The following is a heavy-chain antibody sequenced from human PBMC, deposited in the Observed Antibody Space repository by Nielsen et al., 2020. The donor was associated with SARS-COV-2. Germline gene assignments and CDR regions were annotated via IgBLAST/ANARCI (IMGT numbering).Heavy chain of an antibody. Sequence: GESLKISCGASGFRFSDFGMNWVRQAPGKGLEWVAYITTSSSTKYYADSVKGRFTISRDNSKNTLYLQMNSLRAEDTAVYYCAKDLLYGSGSYFNDAFDIWGQGTMVTVSS. CDR1: GFRFSDFG. CDR2: ITTSSSTK. J-gene: IGHJ3*02. CDR3: AKDLLYGSGSYFNDAFDI. V-gene: IGHV3-48*01. D-gene: IGHD3-10*01.